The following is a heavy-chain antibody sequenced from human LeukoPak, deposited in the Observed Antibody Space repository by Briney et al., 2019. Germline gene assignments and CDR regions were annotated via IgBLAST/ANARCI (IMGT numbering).Heavy chain of an antibody. J-gene: IGHJ4*02. CDR3: ARDRWSSGWYEFDY. CDR2: IKQDGSEK. Sequence: GGSLRLSCAASRFTSGTYWMSWVRQAPGKGLEWVANIKQDGSEKYYVDSVRGRFTISRDNAKNSLYLQMNSLRAEDTAVYYCARDRWSSGWYEFDYWGQGTLVTVSS. CDR1: RFTSGTYW. D-gene: IGHD6-19*01. V-gene: IGHV3-7*01.